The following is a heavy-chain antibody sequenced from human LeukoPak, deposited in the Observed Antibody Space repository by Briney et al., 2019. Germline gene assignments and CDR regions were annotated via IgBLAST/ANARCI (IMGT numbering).Heavy chain of an antibody. CDR1: GFTFSDYW. V-gene: IGHV3-74*01. J-gene: IGHJ4*02. CDR3: ARDGSLPDY. CDR2: TISDGSST. Sequence: PGGSLRLSCAASGFTFSDYWMHWVRQTPGEGLVWVSRTISDGSSTSYADSVKGRFTISRDNAKNTLYLQMNSLRVEDTAVYYCARDGSLPDYWGQGTLVTVSS.